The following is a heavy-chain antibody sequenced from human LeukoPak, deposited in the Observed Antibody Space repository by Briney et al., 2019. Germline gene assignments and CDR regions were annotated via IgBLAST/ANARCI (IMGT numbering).Heavy chain of an antibody. CDR3: ASRDFWSGYYSHWFDP. CDR2: IIPIFGTA. V-gene: IGHV1-69*13. CDR1: GGTFSSYA. J-gene: IGHJ5*02. D-gene: IGHD3-3*01. Sequence: GASVKVSCKASGGTFSSYAISWVRQAPGQGLEWMGGIIPIFGTANYAQKFQGRVTITADESTSTAYMELSSLRSEDTAVYYCASRDFWSGYYSHWFDPWGQGTLVTVSS.